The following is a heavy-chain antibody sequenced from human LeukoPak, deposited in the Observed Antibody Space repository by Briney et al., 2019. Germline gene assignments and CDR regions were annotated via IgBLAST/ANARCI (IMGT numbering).Heavy chain of an antibody. J-gene: IGHJ4*02. V-gene: IGHV4-39*01. D-gene: IGHD3-3*01. CDR1: GGSISSSSYY. CDR2: IYYSGST. CDR3: ARIERFLEWLLPESNY. Sequence: SETLSLTCTVSGGSISSSSYYWGWIRQPPGKGLEWIGSIYYSGSTYYNPSLKSRVTISVDTSKNQFSLKLSSVTAADTAAYYCARIERFLEWLLPESNYWGQGTLVTVSS.